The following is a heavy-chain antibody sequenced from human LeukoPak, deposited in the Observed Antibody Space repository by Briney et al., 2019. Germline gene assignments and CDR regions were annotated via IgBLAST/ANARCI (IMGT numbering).Heavy chain of an antibody. CDR2: INHRGST. D-gene: IGHD6-19*01. Sequence: SGTLSLTCAVYGGSFSDYYWTWIRQPPGKGLEWIGEINHRGSTHYNPSLKSRVTISVDTSKKQFSLKLSSVTAADTAVYYCATYSSGFDIWGQGTVVTVSS. V-gene: IGHV4-34*01. CDR3: ATYSSGFDI. J-gene: IGHJ3*02. CDR1: GGSFSDYY.